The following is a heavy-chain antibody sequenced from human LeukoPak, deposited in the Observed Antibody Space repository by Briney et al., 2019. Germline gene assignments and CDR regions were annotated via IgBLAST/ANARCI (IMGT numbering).Heavy chain of an antibody. D-gene: IGHD5-12*01. V-gene: IGHV3-30-3*01. Sequence: PGRSLRLSCAASGFTFSSYAMHWVRQAPGKGLEWVAVISYDGSNKYYADSVKGRFTISRDNSKNMLYLQMNSLRAEDTAVYYCARIYSGYDPSYYGMDVWGQGTTVTVSS. CDR2: ISYDGSNK. J-gene: IGHJ6*02. CDR3: ARIYSGYDPSYYGMDV. CDR1: GFTFSSYA.